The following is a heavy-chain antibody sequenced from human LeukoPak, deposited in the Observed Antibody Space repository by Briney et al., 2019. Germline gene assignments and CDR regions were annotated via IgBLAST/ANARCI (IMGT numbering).Heavy chain of an antibody. D-gene: IGHD2-2*01. J-gene: IGHJ4*02. CDR1: GFTVSSNY. CDR3: ARDTSRWTLDD. CDR2: IYSGGST. V-gene: IGHV3-53*01. Sequence: PGGPLRLSCAASGFTVSSNYMSWVRQAPGKGLEWVSVIYSGGSTYNADSVKGRFTISRDSSKNTLYLQMNSLRAEDTAVYYCARDTSRWTLDDWGQGTLVTVSS.